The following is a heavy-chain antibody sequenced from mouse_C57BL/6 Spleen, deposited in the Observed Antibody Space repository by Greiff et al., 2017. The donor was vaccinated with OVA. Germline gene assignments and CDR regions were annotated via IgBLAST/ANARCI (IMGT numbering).Heavy chain of an antibody. CDR3: AREQRRTAQAFDY. CDR1: GYSITSGYY. Sequence: DVKLQESGPGLVKPSPSLSLTCSVTGYSITSGYYWNWIRQPPGNKLEWMGYISYDGGNNYNPSLKNQISLTRDTSKNQFFLKTNSVTTEDTATYYRAREQRRTAQAFDYWGQGTTLTVSS. CDR2: ISYDGGN. J-gene: IGHJ2*01. V-gene: IGHV3-6*01. D-gene: IGHD3-2*02.